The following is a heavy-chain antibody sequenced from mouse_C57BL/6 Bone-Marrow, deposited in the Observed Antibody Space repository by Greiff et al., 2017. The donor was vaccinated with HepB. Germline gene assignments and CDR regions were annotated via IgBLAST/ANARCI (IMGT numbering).Heavy chain of an antibody. Sequence: EVMLVESGGGLVKPGGSLKLSCAASGFTFSSYAMSWVRQTPEKRLEWVATISDGGSYTYYPDNVKGRFTISRDNAKNNLYLQMSHLKSEDTAVYYCASLTYYFDYWGQGTTLTVSS. CDR1: GFTFSSYA. V-gene: IGHV5-4*03. J-gene: IGHJ2*01. CDR3: ASLTYYFDY. CDR2: ISDGGSYT. D-gene: IGHD1-1*01.